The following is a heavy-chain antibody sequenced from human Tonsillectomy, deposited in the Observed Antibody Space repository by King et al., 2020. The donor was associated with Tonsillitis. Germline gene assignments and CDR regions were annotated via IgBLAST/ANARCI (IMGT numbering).Heavy chain of an antibody. CDR2: IYPGDSDI. V-gene: IGHV5-51*01. Sequence: QLVQSGAEVKKHGESLKISCKGSGYSFTTYYIAWVRQMPGKGLEWMGIIYPGDSDIRYSPSFQGKVTISADTSISTAYLQWSSLKASDTAMYYCARLRGWYDYYCYGMDVWGQGTTVTVSS. D-gene: IGHD6-19*01. J-gene: IGHJ6*02. CDR1: GYSFTTYY. CDR3: ARLRGWYDYYCYGMDV.